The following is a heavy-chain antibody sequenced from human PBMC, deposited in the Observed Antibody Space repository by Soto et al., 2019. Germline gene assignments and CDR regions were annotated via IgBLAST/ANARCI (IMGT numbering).Heavy chain of an antibody. D-gene: IGHD3-3*01. V-gene: IGHV4-4*07. CDR1: GGSISSYY. CDR2: IYTSGST. J-gene: IGHJ6*02. CDR3: ARDLTSIFRGLAYYYGMDV. Sequence: PSETLSLTCTVSGGSISSYYWSWIRQPAGKGLEWIGRIYTSGSTNYNPSLKSRITISVDTSKNQFSLKLSSVTAADTAVYYCARDLTSIFRGLAYYYGMDVWGQGTTVTVSS.